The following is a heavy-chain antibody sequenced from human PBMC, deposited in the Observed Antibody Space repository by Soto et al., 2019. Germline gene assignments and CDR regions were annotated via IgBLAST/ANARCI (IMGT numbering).Heavy chain of an antibody. CDR2: IHDTENT. V-gene: IGHV4-59*08. J-gene: IGHJ4*02. Sequence: QVQLQESSTGVVKPSETPSLTCTASGDSISNYYWNWIRQPPGKGLEWIGNIHDTENTNYNPSLMRRVTISLDTSKNQCSLKMNSVTAADTAVYYCTTGSGWSSEHWGRGTLVTVSS. D-gene: IGHD6-19*01. CDR3: TTGSGWSSEH. CDR1: GDSISNYY.